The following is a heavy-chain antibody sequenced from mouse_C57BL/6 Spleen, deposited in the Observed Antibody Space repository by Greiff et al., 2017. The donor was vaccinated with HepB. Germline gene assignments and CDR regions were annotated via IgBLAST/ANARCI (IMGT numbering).Heavy chain of an antibody. V-gene: IGHV14-4*01. D-gene: IGHD1-1*01. CDR3: TTCPHYYGSSYWYFDV. J-gene: IGHJ1*03. Sequence: EVQLQQSGAELVRPGASVKLSCTASGFNIKDDYMHWVKQRPEQGLEWIGWIDPENGDTEYASKFQGKATIPADTSSNTAYLQLSSLTSEDTAVYYCTTCPHYYGSSYWYFDVWGTGTTVTVSS. CDR1: GFNIKDDY. CDR2: IDPENGDT.